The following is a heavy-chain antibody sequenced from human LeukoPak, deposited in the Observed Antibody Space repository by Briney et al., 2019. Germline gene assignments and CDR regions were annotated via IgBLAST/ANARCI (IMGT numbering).Heavy chain of an antibody. CDR2: IKQDGSEK. Sequence: GRSLRLSCAASGFTFSRYWMSWVRQAPGKGLEWVANIKQDGSEKYYVDSVKGRFTISRDNAKNSMYLQMNSLRAEDTAVYYCARETMGADIVVVPTPFDAFDLWGQGTMVTVSS. CDR1: GFTFSRYW. D-gene: IGHD2-2*01. CDR3: ARETMGADIVVVPTPFDAFDL. J-gene: IGHJ3*01. V-gene: IGHV3-7*01.